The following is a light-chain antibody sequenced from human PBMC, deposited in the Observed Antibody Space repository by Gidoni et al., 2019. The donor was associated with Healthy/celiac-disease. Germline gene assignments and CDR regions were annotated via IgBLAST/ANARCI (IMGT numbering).Light chain of an antibody. Sequence: EIVLTQSPPTLSLSPGERATLSCRASQCVSSYLAWYQQKPGQAPRLLIYDASNRATGIPARFSGSGSGTDFTLTISSLEPEDFAVYYCQQRSNWPPFTFGPXTKVDIK. J-gene: IGKJ3*01. CDR1: QCVSSY. CDR2: DAS. V-gene: IGKV3-11*01. CDR3: QQRSNWPPFT.